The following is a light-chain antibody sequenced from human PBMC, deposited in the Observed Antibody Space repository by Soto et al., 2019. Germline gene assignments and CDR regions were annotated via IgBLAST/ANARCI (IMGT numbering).Light chain of an antibody. CDR1: SSNIGSNY. CDR2: DNN. CDR3: GTWDSSLSAA. Sequence: QSVLTQPPSVSAAPGQKVTISCSGSSSNIGSNYVSWYQHLPGTAPKLLIYDNNKRPSGIPDRFSGSQSGTSATLGITGLQTGDEADYYCGTWDSSLSAAFGRGTQLTVL. V-gene: IGLV1-51*01. J-gene: IGLJ2*01.